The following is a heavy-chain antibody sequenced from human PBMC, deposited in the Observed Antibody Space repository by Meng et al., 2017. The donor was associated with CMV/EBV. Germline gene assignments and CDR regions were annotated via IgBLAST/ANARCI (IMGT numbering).Heavy chain of an antibody. D-gene: IGHD6-6*01. Sequence: GSLRLSCAVYGGSFSGYYWSWIRQPPGKGLEWIGEINHSGSTNYNPSLKSRVTISVDTSKNQFSLKLSSVTAADTAVYYCARGLKSIAARPVRYFDLWGHGTLVTVSS. V-gene: IGHV4-34*01. CDR2: INHSGST. CDR1: GGSFSGYY. CDR3: ARGLKSIAARPVRYFDL. J-gene: IGHJ2*01.